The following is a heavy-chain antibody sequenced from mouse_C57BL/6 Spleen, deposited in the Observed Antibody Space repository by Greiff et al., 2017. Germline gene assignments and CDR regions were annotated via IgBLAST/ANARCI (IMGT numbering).Heavy chain of an antibody. V-gene: IGHV1-26*01. Sequence: VKLQQSGPELVKPGASVKISCKASGYTFTDYYMNWVKQSHGKSLEWIGDINPNNGGTSYNQKFKGKATLTVDKSSSTAYMELRSLTSEDSAVYYCARRPGSSYDYWGQGTTLTVSS. CDR2: INPNNGGT. CDR3: ARRPGSSYDY. J-gene: IGHJ2*01. CDR1: GYTFTDYY. D-gene: IGHD1-1*01.